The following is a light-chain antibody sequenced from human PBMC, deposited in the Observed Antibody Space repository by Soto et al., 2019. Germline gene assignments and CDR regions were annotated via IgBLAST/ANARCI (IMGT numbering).Light chain of an antibody. Sequence: ILVTQSPVTLALSPGERATLLWRASQSVNNYLAWYQQKPGQAPRLLIYDASNRATGIPARFSGGGSGTDFTLTISSLEPEDFAVYYCQQRSNWPLTFGQGTRLEIK. CDR3: QQRSNWPLT. CDR1: QSVNNY. V-gene: IGKV3-11*01. J-gene: IGKJ5*01. CDR2: DAS.